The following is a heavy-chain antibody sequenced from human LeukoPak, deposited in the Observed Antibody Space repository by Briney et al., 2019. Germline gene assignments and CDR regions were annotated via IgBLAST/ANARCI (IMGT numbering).Heavy chain of an antibody. CDR2: IYSGDSDT. CDR1: GYSFTSYW. V-gene: IGHV5-51*01. D-gene: IGHD3-22*01. CDR3: ARITYYYDSSGYYYYYYYMDV. J-gene: IGHJ6*03. Sequence: GESLKISCKGSGYSFTSYWIGWVRQMPGKGLEWMGIIYSGDSDTRYSPSFQGQVTISADKSISTAYLQWSSLKASDTAMYYCARITYYYDSSGYYYYYYYMDVWGKGTTVTVSS.